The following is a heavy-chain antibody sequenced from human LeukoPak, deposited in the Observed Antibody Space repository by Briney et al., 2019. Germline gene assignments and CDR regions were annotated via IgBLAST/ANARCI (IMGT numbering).Heavy chain of an antibody. CDR3: ARCGSYCY. Sequence: SVEVSCKASGGTFSSYAISWVRQAPGQGLEWMGGIIPIFGTANYAQKFQGRVTITADKSTGTAYMELSSLRSEDTAVYYCARCGSYCYWGQGTLVTVSS. CDR2: IIPIFGTA. J-gene: IGHJ4*02. D-gene: IGHD1-26*01. CDR1: GGTFSSYA. V-gene: IGHV1-69*06.